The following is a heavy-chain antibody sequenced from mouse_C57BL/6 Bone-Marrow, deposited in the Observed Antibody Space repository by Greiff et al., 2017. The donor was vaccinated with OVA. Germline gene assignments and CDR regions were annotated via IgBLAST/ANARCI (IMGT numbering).Heavy chain of an antibody. CDR3: ARAPGAMDY. J-gene: IGHJ4*01. V-gene: IGHV5-4*01. CDR2: ISDGGSYT. CDR1: GFTFSSYA. Sequence: EVQLQESGGGLVKPGGSLKLSCAASGFTFSSYAMSWVRQTPEKRLEWVATISDGGSYTYYPDNVQGRFTISRDNAKNNLYLQMSHLKSEDTAMYYCARAPGAMDYWGQGTSVTVSS.